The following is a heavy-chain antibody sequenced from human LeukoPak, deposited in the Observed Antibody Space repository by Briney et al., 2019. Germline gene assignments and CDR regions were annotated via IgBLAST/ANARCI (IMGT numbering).Heavy chain of an antibody. Sequence: SETLSLTCTVSGGSISSSSYYWGWIRQPPGKGLEWIGNIFYSGTTYYNPSLKSRITMSVDTSKNQFSLKLSSVTAADTAVYYCARGMYSSSWYGYYYYYYGMDVWGQGTTVTVSS. J-gene: IGHJ6*02. CDR1: GGSISSSSYY. CDR3: ARGMYSSSWYGYYYYYYGMDV. D-gene: IGHD6-13*01. V-gene: IGHV4-39*01. CDR2: IFYSGTT.